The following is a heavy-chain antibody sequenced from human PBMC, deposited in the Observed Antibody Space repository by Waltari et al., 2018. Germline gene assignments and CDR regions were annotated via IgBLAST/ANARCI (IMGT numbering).Heavy chain of an antibody. CDR3: AKDLGYSSGGFDY. J-gene: IGHJ4*02. D-gene: IGHD3-10*01. CDR1: GFTFSSYT. Sequence: EVQLLESGGGLVQPGGSLRLSCAASGFTFSSYTLSWVRQAPGKGLEWVIAIGGSCGSTYYADSVKGRFTISRDNSKNTLYLQMNSLRAEDTAVYYCAKDLGYSSGGFDYWGQGTLVTVSS. V-gene: IGHV3-23*01. CDR2: IGGSCGST.